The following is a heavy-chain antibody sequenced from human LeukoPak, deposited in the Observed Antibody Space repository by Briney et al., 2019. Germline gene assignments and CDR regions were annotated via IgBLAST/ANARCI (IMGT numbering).Heavy chain of an antibody. CDR3: AREFRPTLGRFGELSFRVDIFDY. CDR1: GGTFSSYA. Sequence: SVKVSCKASGGTFSSYAISWVRQAPGQGLEWMGRIIPILGIANYAQKFQGRVMITADKSTSTAYMELSSLRSEDTAVYYCAREFRPTLGRFGELSFRVDIFDYWGQGTLVTVSS. CDR2: IIPILGIA. V-gene: IGHV1-69*04. J-gene: IGHJ4*02. D-gene: IGHD3-10*01.